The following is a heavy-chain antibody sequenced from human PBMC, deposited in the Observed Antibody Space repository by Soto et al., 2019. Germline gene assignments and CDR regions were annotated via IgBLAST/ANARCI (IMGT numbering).Heavy chain of an antibody. V-gene: IGHV3-30*18. Sequence: GGSLRLSCAASGSTFSSYGMHWVRQAPGKGLEWVAVISYDGSNKYYADSVKGRFTISRDNSKNTLYLQMNSLRAEDTAVYYCAKDQNKSWVEHAFDIWGQGTMVTVSS. CDR2: ISYDGSNK. CDR1: GSTFSSYG. CDR3: AKDQNKSWVEHAFDI. J-gene: IGHJ3*02. D-gene: IGHD2-15*01.